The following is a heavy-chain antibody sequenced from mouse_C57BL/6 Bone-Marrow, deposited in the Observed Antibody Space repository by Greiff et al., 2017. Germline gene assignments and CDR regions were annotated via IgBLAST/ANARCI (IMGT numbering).Heavy chain of an antibody. D-gene: IGHD2-4*01. Sequence: EVQLQQSGAELVRPGASVKLSCTASGFNIKDDYMHWVKQRPEQGLEWIGWIDPENGDTEYASKFQGKATITAYTSSNTAYLQLSSLTSEDTAVYYCTTCSYDYPFAYWGQGTLVTVSA. CDR1: GFNIKDDY. J-gene: IGHJ3*01. CDR2: IDPENGDT. CDR3: TTCSYDYPFAY. V-gene: IGHV14-4*01.